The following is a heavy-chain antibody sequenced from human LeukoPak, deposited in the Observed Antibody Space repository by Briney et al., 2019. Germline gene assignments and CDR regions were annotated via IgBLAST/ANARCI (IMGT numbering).Heavy chain of an antibody. D-gene: IGHD1-26*01. V-gene: IGHV1-69*05. CDR2: IIPIFGTA. CDR1: GGTFSSYA. J-gene: IGHJ1*01. Sequence: GASVKVSCKASGGTFSSYAISWVRQAPGQGLEWMGRIIPIFGTANYAQKSQGRVTITTDESTSTAYMELSSLRSEDTAVYYCASSLSIVGATSEYFQHWGQGTLVTVSS. CDR3: ASSLSIVGATSEYFQH.